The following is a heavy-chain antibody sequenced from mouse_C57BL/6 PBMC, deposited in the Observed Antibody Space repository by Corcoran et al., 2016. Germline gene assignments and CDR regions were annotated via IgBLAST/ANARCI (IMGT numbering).Heavy chain of an antibody. CDR3: ASSLLPLGAY. J-gene: IGHJ3*01. CDR2: INTYSGVP. D-gene: IGHD1-1*01. V-gene: IGHV9-3*01. CDR1: GYTFTTDG. Sequence: QIQLVQSGPELKKPGETVKISCKASGYTFTTDGMSWVKQAPGKGLKWMGWINTYSGVPTYADDFKGRFAFSLETSASTAYLQINNLKNEDTATYFCASSLLPLGAYWGQGTLVTVSA.